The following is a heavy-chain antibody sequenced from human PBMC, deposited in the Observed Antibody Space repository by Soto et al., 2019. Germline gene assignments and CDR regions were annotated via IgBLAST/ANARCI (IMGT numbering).Heavy chain of an antibody. CDR1: GGTFSYYS. CDR3: ARSMVRGVSYYFDY. J-gene: IGHJ4*02. CDR2: IIPIFGTA. D-gene: IGHD3-10*01. V-gene: IGHV1-69*13. Sequence: SSVNGACKASGGTFSYYSIVCVRQDPGQGLEWMGGIIPIFGTANYAQKFQGRVTITADESTSTAYMELSSLRSEDTAVYYCARSMVRGVSYYFDYWGQGTLVTVSS.